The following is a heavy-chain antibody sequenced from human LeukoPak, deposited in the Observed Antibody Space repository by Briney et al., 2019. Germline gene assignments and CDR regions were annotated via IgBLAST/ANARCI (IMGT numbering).Heavy chain of an antibody. CDR3: AGGKNTISYKYYFDY. V-gene: IGHV1-18*01. Sequence: ASVKVSCKASGYTFTSYGISWVRQAPGQGLEWLGWISAHNGNTKYAQKVQGRVTMTTDTSTSTAHMELRSLRSDDTAVYYCAGGKNTISYKYYFDYWGQGTLVTVSS. D-gene: IGHD6-6*01. J-gene: IGHJ4*02. CDR1: GYTFTSYG. CDR2: ISAHNGNT.